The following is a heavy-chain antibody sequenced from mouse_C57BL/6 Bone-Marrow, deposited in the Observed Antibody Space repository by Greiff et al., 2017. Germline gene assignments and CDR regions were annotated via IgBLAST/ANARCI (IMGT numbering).Heavy chain of an antibody. Sequence: VQLQQSGPELVKPGASVKMSCKASGYTFTDYNMHWVKQSHGKSLEWIGYINPNNGGTSYNQKFKGKATLTVNKSSSTAYMELRSLTSEDSAVYYWARGNYYGSSNWYFDVWGTGTTVTVSS. CDR3: ARGNYYGSSNWYFDV. CDR1: GYTFTDYN. J-gene: IGHJ1*03. CDR2: INPNNGGT. V-gene: IGHV1-22*01. D-gene: IGHD1-1*01.